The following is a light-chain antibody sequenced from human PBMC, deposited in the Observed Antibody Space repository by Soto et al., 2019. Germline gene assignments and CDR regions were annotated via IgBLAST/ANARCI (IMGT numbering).Light chain of an antibody. CDR2: DNN. V-gene: IGLV1-51*01. CDR1: SSNIGNNY. CDR3: GTWDSSLSAVI. Sequence: QSALTQPPSLSAAPGQKVTISCSGSSSNIGNNYVSWYQQLPGTAPKLLIYDNNKRPSGIPDRFSGSKSGTSATLGITGLQTGDEADYYCGTWDSSLSAVIFGGGTQLTVL. J-gene: IGLJ2*01.